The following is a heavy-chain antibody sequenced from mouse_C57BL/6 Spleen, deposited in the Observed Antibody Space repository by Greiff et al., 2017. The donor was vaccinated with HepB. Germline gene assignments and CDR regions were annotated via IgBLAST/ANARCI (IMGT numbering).Heavy chain of an antibody. V-gene: IGHV1-64*01. CDR1: GYTFTSYW. CDR3: ARGSYDGYYEGFAY. CDR2: IHPNSGNT. Sequence: VQLQQSGAELVKPGASVKLSCKASGYTFTSYWMHWVKQRPGQGLEWIGMIHPNSGNTNYNEKFKSKATLTVDKSSSTAYMQLSSMTSEDSAVYDCARGSYDGYYEGFAYWGQGTLVTVSA. J-gene: IGHJ3*01. D-gene: IGHD2-3*01.